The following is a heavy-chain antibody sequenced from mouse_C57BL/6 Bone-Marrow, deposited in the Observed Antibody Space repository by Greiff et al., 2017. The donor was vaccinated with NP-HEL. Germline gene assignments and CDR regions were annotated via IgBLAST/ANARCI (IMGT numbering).Heavy chain of an antibody. D-gene: IGHD1-1*01. CDR2: IYPRSGNT. V-gene: IGHV1-81*01. Sequence: VQLQQSGAELARPGASVKLSCKASGYTFTSYGISWVKQRTGQGLVWIGEIYPRSGNTYYNAKFKGKATLTADKSSSTAYMELRSLTSEDSAVYVCTVVAPYAMDYWGKGTSVTVSS. CDR3: TVVAPYAMDY. CDR1: GYTFTSYG. J-gene: IGHJ4*01.